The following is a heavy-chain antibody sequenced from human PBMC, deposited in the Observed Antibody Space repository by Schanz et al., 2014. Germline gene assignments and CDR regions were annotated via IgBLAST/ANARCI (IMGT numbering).Heavy chain of an antibody. Sequence: EVQLVESGGGLVQPGGSLRLSCAASGFIFSNFAMEWVRQAPGKGLEWVANIKQDGIEKYYVDSVKGRFTISRDNAKNSLYLQMNSLTADDTAVYYCARDKGGYYPFDYWGRGTLVTVSS. J-gene: IGHJ4*02. CDR3: ARDKGGYYPFDY. D-gene: IGHD3-3*01. CDR1: GFIFSNFA. CDR2: IKQDGIEK. V-gene: IGHV3-7*01.